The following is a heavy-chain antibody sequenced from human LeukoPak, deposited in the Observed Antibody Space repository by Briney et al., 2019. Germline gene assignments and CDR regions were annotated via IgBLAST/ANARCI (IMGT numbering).Heavy chain of an antibody. D-gene: IGHD1-26*01. CDR3: ARGVRIGRILGATTVYYYYMDV. J-gene: IGHJ6*03. Sequence: ASVKVSCKASGYTFTSYDINWVRQATGQGLEWMGWMNSNSGHTGYAQKFQGRVTITGNTSISTAYMELSSLRSEDTAVYYCARGVRIGRILGATTVYYYYMDVWGKGTTVTVSS. V-gene: IGHV1-8*01. CDR1: GYTFTSYD. CDR2: MNSNSGHT.